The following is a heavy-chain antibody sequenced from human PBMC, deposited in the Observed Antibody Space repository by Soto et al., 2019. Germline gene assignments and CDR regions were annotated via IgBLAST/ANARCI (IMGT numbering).Heavy chain of an antibody. CDR2: IYPGDSDT. Sequence: GESLKIYCKGSGYSFTSYWIGWVRQMPGKGLEWMGIIYPGDSDTRYSPSFQGQVTISADKSISTAYLQWSSLKASDTAMYYCARDGAAAGTFGYYGRDVWGQGTTVPSP. D-gene: IGHD6-13*01. J-gene: IGHJ6*02. V-gene: IGHV5-51*01. CDR1: GYSFTSYW. CDR3: ARDGAAAGTFGYYGRDV.